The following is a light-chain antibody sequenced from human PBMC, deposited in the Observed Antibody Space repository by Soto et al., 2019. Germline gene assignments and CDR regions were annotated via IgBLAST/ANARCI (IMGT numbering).Light chain of an antibody. CDR2: GAS. CDR1: PIVSSSY. V-gene: IGKV3-20*01. CDR3: QHYGSSPYT. J-gene: IGKJ2*01. Sequence: EIVLTQSPGTLSLSPGERVTLSCRASPIVSSSYLAWYQQKPGQAPRLLFYGASRRATGIPDRFSGGQSGTDFTLTVSRLEPEDFAVYFCQHYGSSPYTFGQGTKLEIK.